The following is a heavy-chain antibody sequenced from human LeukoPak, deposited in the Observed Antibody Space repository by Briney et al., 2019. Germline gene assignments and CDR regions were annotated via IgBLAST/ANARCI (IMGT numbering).Heavy chain of an antibody. V-gene: IGHV3-30*18. CDR1: GFTFSSYG. J-gene: IGHJ4*02. CDR3: AKDYDFGGFDY. D-gene: IGHD3/OR15-3a*01. Sequence: PGRSLRLSCAASGFTFSSYGMHWVRQAPGKGLEWVAVISYDGSNKYYADSVKGRFTISRDNSKNTLYLQMNSLRAEDTVVYYCAKDYDFGGFDYWGQGTLVTVSS. CDR2: ISYDGSNK.